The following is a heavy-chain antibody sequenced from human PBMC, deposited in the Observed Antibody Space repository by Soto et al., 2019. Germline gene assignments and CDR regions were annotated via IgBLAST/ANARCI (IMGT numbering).Heavy chain of an antibody. CDR3: TADPENDGDYKQNDAFDI. Sequence: EVQLVESGGGLVKPGGSLRLSCAASGFTFSNAWMNWVRQAPGKGLEWVGRIKSKTDGGTTDYAAPVKGRFTISRDDSKNTLYLQMNSRKTEDTAVYYCTADPENDGDYKQNDAFDIWGQGTMVTVSS. J-gene: IGHJ3*02. V-gene: IGHV3-15*07. CDR1: GFTFSNAW. D-gene: IGHD4-17*01. CDR2: IKSKTDGGTT.